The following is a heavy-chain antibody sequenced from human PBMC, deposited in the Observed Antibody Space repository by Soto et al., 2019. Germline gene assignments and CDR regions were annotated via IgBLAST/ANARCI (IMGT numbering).Heavy chain of an antibody. Sequence: QLQLQESGPGLVKPSETLSLTCTVSGGSISSSSYYWGWIRQPPGKGLEWIGSIYYSGSTYYNPSLKSRVTISVDASKNQCSLKLSSVTSADTAVYYCARHEYYSSYVAIDYWGQGTLVTVSS. CDR1: GGSISSSSYY. J-gene: IGHJ4*02. D-gene: IGHD6-6*01. CDR2: IYYSGST. CDR3: ARHEYYSSYVAIDY. V-gene: IGHV4-39*01.